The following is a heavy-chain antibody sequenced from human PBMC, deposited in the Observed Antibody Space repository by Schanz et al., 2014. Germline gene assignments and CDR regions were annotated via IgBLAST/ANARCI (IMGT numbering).Heavy chain of an antibody. CDR1: GFTFSSYA. Sequence: VQLVESGGGVVQPGGSLRLSCAASGFTFSSYAMSWVRQAPGKGLELVSTISVSGGSTYYADSEEGRFTISRDNSKNTLYQQMNSLRDEDTAVYYCAKVRYSSGWRGDYFDEWGQGTLVTVAS. CDR3: AKVRYSSGWRGDYFDE. V-gene: IGHV3-23*04. CDR2: ISVSGGST. D-gene: IGHD6-25*01. J-gene: IGHJ4*02.